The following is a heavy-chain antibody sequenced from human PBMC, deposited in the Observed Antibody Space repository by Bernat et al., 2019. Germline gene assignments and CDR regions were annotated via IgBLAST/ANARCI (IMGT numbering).Heavy chain of an antibody. V-gene: IGHV3-48*03. CDR3: ARGGRGRLLWFGEYQYYFDY. CDR1: GFTFSSYE. Sequence: EVQLVESGGGLVQPGGSLRLSCAASGFTFSSYEMNWVRQAPGKGLEWVSYISSSGSTIYYADSVKGRFTIPRDNAKNSLYLQMNSLRAEDTAVYYCARGGRGRLLWFGEYQYYFDYWGQGTLVTVSS. J-gene: IGHJ4*02. D-gene: IGHD3-10*01. CDR2: ISSSGSTI.